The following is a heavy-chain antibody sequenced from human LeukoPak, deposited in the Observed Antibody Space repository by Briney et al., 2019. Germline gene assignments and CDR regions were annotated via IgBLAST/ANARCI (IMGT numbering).Heavy chain of an antibody. CDR2: ISYDGSNK. D-gene: IGHD2-2*01. CDR1: GFTFSSYA. Sequence: PGGSLRLPCAASGFTFSSYAMHWVRQAPGKGLEWVAVISYDGSNKYYADSEKGRFTISRDNSKNTLYLQMNSLRAEDTAVYYCARDSSSTSCLDYWGQGTLVTVSS. V-gene: IGHV3-30-3*01. CDR3: ARDSSSTSCLDY. J-gene: IGHJ4*02.